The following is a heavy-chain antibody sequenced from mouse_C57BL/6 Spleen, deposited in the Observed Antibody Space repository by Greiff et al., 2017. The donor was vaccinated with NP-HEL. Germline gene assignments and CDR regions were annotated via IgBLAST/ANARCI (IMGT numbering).Heavy chain of an antibody. Sequence: QVQLQQPGAELVKPGASVKLSCKASGYTFTSYWMQWVKQRPGQGLEWIGEIDPSDSYTNYNQKFKGKATLTVDTSSSTAYMQLSSLTSEDSAVYYCARGGALLLRDYWGQGTTLTVSS. CDR3: ARGGALLLRDY. V-gene: IGHV1-50*01. CDR2: IDPSDSYT. D-gene: IGHD1-1*01. J-gene: IGHJ2*01. CDR1: GYTFTSYW.